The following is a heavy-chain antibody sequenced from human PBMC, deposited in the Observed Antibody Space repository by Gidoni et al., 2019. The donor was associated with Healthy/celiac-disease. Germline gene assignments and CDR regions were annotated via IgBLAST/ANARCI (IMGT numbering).Heavy chain of an antibody. CDR3: ATERGDIVVVTAIPVFDY. CDR1: GFTFSSYA. Sequence: EVQLLESGGGLVQPGGSLRLSCAASGFTFSSYAMSWVRQAPGKGLEWVSAISGSGGSTYYADSVKGRFTISRDNSKNTLYLQMNSLRAEDTAVYYCATERGDIVVVTAIPVFDYWGQGTLVTVSS. J-gene: IGHJ4*02. CDR2: ISGSGGST. V-gene: IGHV3-23*01. D-gene: IGHD2-21*02.